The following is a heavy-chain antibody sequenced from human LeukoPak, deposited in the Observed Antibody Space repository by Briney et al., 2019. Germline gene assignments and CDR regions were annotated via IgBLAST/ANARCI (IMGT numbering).Heavy chain of an antibody. D-gene: IGHD6-19*01. CDR1: GGSLSSGSYY. CDR2: IYYIVST. Sequence: PSETLSLTCTLSGGSLSSGSYYRGWVRQPPGNGLEWIAFIYYIVSTNYNPSLKSALTISVDTSKNQFSMKLTSVTAADTAVYYCARPYRSDWKGVFDYWGQGALVTVSS. V-gene: IGHV4-61*01. CDR3: ARPYRSDWKGVFDY. J-gene: IGHJ4*02.